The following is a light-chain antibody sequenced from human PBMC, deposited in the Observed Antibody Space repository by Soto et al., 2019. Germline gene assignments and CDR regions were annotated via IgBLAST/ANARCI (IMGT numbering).Light chain of an antibody. CDR1: RTDVDGYDY. CDR2: DVY. J-gene: IGLJ1*01. Sequence: QSALTQPASVSGSPGQSIAISCTGVRTDVDGYDYVSWYQQHPGQAPQLINYDVYKRPSGISHRFSGSKSGDTASLTISWLHAEDEADYYCTSYTSSTPFYGFGTGTKVTVL. V-gene: IGLV2-14*03. CDR3: TSYTSSTPFYG.